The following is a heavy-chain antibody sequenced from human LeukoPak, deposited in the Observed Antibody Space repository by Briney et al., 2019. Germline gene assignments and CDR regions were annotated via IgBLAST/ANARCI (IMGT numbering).Heavy chain of an antibody. CDR2: IIPIFGTA. Sequence: ASVKLCCKGSGGTFSSYAISWVRQAPGQGLEWMGVIIPIFGTANYAQKFQGRVTITTDESTSTAYMELSSLRSEDTAVYYCARDISTVTTLIIWGQGTLVTVSS. CDR1: GGTFSSYA. V-gene: IGHV1-69*05. D-gene: IGHD4-17*01. CDR3: ARDISTVTTLII. J-gene: IGHJ4*02.